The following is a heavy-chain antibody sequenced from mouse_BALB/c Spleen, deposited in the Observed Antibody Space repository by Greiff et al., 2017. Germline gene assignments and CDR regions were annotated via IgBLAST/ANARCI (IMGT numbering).Heavy chain of an antibody. V-gene: IGHV5-6-3*01. CDR2: INSNGGST. D-gene: IGHD1-1*01. J-gene: IGHJ1*01. CDR1: GFTFSSYG. CDR3: ARELRYFDV. Sequence: EVMLVESGGGLVQPGGSLKLSCAASGFTFSSYGMSWVRQTPDKRLELVATINSNGGSTYYPDSVKGRFTISRDNAKNTLYLQMSSLKSEDTAMYYCARELRYFDVWGAGTTVTVSS.